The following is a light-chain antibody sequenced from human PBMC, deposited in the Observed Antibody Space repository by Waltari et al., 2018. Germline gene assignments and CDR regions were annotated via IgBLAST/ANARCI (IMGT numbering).Light chain of an antibody. Sequence: DIQMTQSPSSLSASVGDRATITCRASQSLSSYLNWYQQKPGKAPQLLIYAASSLQSGVPSRFSGSGSGTDFTLTISSLQPEDFATYYCQQSYSTPYTVGQGPSWRSN. CDR1: QSLSSY. CDR2: AAS. V-gene: IGKV1-39*01. CDR3: QQSYSTPYT. J-gene: IGKJ2*01.